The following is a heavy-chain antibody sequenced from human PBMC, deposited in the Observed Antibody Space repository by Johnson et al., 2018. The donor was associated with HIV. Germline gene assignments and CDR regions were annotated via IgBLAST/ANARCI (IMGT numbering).Heavy chain of an antibody. V-gene: IGHV3-30*03. D-gene: IGHD1-1*01. Sequence: QVQLAESGGGVVQPGRSLRLSCIASGFTLSRCGMHWVRQAPGKGLEWVALISYDGSNKYYADSVKGRFTISRDNSKNTLFLQMNSLRPEDTAVFYCVRGREGVDNSGGSFDVWGQGTMVIVSS. CDR2: ISYDGSNK. J-gene: IGHJ3*01. CDR3: VRGREGVDNSGGSFDV. CDR1: GFTLSRCG.